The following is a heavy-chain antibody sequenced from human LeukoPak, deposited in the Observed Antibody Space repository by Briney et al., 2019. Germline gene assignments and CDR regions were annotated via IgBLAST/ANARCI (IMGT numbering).Heavy chain of an antibody. Sequence: SETLSLTCTVSGGSISSGGYYWSWIRQHPGKGLEWIGYIYYSGSTYYNPSLKGRVTISVDTSKNQFSLKLSSVTAADTAVYYCARDIAAAGSDYFDYWGQGTLVTVSS. V-gene: IGHV4-31*03. CDR1: GGSISSGGYY. CDR3: ARDIAAAGSDYFDY. J-gene: IGHJ4*02. D-gene: IGHD6-13*01. CDR2: IYYSGST.